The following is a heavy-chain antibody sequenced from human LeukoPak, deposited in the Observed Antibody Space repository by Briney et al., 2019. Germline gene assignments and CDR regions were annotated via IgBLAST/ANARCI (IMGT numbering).Heavy chain of an antibody. V-gene: IGHV3-15*01. J-gene: IGHJ4*02. CDR2: IKSKTDGGTT. Sequence: GGSLRLSCAASGFTFSNAWMSWVRQAPGKGLEWVGRIKSKTDGGTTDYAAPVEGRFSISRDDSENTLYLQMNSLKTEDTAVYYCTTDGSSAAYYYDSRSLGYWGQGTLVTVSS. D-gene: IGHD3-22*01. CDR3: TTDGSSAAYYYDSRSLGY. CDR1: GFTFSNAW.